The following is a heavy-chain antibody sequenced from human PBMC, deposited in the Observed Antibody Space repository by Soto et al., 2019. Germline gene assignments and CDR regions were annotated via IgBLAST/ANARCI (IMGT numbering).Heavy chain of an antibody. V-gene: IGHV1-69*13. Sequence: GASVKVSCKASGGTFSSYAISWVRQEHGQGLEWMGGIIPIYGTANYAQKFQGRVTITADDSTSTAYMELSSLRSEDTAVYYCARVGYDFWSGYYFEYYYYGMDVWGQGTTVTVSS. D-gene: IGHD3-3*01. CDR2: IIPIYGTA. J-gene: IGHJ6*02. CDR3: ARVGYDFWSGYYFEYYYYGMDV. CDR1: GGTFSSYA.